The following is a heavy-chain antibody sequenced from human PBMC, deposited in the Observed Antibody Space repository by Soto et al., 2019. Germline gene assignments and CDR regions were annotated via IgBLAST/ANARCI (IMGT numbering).Heavy chain of an antibody. CDR2: IYYSGST. D-gene: IGHD2-15*01. CDR1: GGSISSSSYY. CDR3: ARHVVVVAAPAYFDY. V-gene: IGHV4-39*01. J-gene: IGHJ4*02. Sequence: QLQLQESGPGLVKPSETLSLTCTVSGGSISSSSYYWGWIRQPPGKGLEWIGSIYYSGSTYYNPSLRSRVTISVDTSKNRFSLKLSSVTAADTAVYYCARHVVVVAAPAYFDYWGQGTLVTVSS.